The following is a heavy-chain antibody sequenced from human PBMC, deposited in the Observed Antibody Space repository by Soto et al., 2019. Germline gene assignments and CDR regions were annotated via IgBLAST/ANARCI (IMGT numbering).Heavy chain of an antibody. J-gene: IGHJ5*02. CDR1: GGSISSYY. CDR3: ARDYSSSSHWFDP. Sequence: PSETLSLTCTVSGGSISSYYWSWTRQPAGKGLEWIGRIYTSGRTNYNPSLKSRVTMSVDTSKNQFSLKLSSVTAADTAVYYCARDYSSSSHWFDPWGQGTLVTVSS. V-gene: IGHV4-4*07. D-gene: IGHD6-6*01. CDR2: IYTSGRT.